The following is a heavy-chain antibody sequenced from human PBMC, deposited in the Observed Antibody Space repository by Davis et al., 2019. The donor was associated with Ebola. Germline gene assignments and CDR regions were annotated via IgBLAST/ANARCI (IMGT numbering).Heavy chain of an antibody. J-gene: IGHJ6*02. V-gene: IGHV2-70*01. CDR2: IYWDDDK. Sequence: SGPTQVKPTQTLTLTGTFAGFSLSTSGMCVSWIRQAPGNAMEWPALIYWDDDKYYITSLKTRLTISKDTYKNKVVLTMTNMDPVDTATYYCARIRGYSGFRYYYYGMDVWGQGTTVTISS. CDR1: GFSLSTSGMC. D-gene: IGHD5-12*01. CDR3: ARIRGYSGFRYYYYGMDV.